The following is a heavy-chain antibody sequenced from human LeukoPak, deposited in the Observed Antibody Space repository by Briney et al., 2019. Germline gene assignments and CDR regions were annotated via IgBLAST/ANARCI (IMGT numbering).Heavy chain of an antibody. CDR2: IYYSGST. Sequence: SETLSLTCTVSGGSISSSSYYWGWIRQPPGKGLEWIGSIYYSGSTYYNPSLKSRVTISVDTSKNQFSLKLSSVTAADTAVYYCARDRSFDYWGQGTLVTVSS. V-gene: IGHV4-39*02. CDR1: GGSISSSSYY. J-gene: IGHJ4*02. CDR3: ARDRSFDY.